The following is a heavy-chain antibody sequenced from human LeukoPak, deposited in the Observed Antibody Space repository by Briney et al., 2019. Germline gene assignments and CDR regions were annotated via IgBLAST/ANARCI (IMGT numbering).Heavy chain of an antibody. D-gene: IGHD2-15*01. V-gene: IGHV4-4*07. CDR1: GGSINTHY. J-gene: IGHJ4*02. CDR3: AREGRSSTPGY. CDR2: VCSSGST. Sequence: SETLSLTCTVSGGSINTHYWSWIRQPAGKGLEWIGRVCSSGSTNYNPSLKSRITMSVDTSKNQFSLKLNSVTAADTAVYYCAREGRSSTPGYWGQGTLVTVSS.